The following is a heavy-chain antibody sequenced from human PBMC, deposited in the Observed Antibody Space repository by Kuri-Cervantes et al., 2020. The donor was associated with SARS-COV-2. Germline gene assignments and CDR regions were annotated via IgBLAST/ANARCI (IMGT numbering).Heavy chain of an antibody. Sequence: SETLSLTCTVSGGSISSHYWSWIRQPPGKGLEWIGYIYYSGSTNYNPSLKSRVTISVDTSKNQFSLKLSSVTAADTAVYYCARDQYCSGGSCYDNYYNMDVWGKGTTVTVSS. D-gene: IGHD2-15*01. V-gene: IGHV4-59*11. CDR2: IYYSGST. CDR1: GGSISSHY. J-gene: IGHJ6*03. CDR3: ARDQYCSGGSCYDNYYNMDV.